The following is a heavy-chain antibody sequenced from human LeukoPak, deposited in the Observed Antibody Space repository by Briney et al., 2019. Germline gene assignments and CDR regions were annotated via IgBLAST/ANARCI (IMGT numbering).Heavy chain of an antibody. CDR1: GFTFSSYW. D-gene: IGHD6-13*01. CDR2: INQGGSEK. Sequence: GGSLTLSCAASGFTFSSYWMSWVRQAPGKGLEWVANINQGGSEKYYVDLVKGRSTISRTNTNNPLYLQMNGLRAEDTAVYCCASADPYSSSHDAFDIWGQGTMVSVSS. CDR3: ASADPYSSSHDAFDI. J-gene: IGHJ3*02. V-gene: IGHV3-7*01.